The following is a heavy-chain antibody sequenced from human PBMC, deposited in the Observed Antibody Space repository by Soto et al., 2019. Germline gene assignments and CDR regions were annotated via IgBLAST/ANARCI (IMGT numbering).Heavy chain of an antibody. CDR1: GFTFEIYA. Sequence: EAQLLQSGGGLGQPGGSLRLSCAASGFTFEIYAMTWVRQAPGRGLEWVSGIGGGGSDTYYADSVKGRVTLSRDNSRNVLILQMPSLRAEDTAIYYCAKDKQDHNSVWDPFDIWGQGTVVTVSS. CDR2: IGGGGSDT. D-gene: IGHD2-21*01. CDR3: AKDKQDHNSVWDPFDI. V-gene: IGHV3-23*01. J-gene: IGHJ3*02.